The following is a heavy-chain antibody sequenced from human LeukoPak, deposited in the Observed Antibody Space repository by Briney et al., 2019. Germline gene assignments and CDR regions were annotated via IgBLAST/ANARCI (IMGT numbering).Heavy chain of an antibody. D-gene: IGHD4/OR15-4a*01. CDR3: ARLTGYYYYSLAV. V-gene: IGHV4-59*01. CDR2: IYYSGST. CDR1: GGSISSYY. J-gene: IGHJ6*03. Sequence: SETLSLTCTVSGGSISSYYWSWIRQPPGKGLEWIGYIYYSGSTNYNPSLKSRVTISVDTSKNQFSLKLSSVTAADTAVYYCARLTGYYYYSLAVWGKGTTVTVSS.